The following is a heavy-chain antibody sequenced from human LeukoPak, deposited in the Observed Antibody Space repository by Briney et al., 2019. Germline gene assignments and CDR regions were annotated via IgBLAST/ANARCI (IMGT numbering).Heavy chain of an antibody. D-gene: IGHD3-22*01. CDR1: GFTFDDYA. CDR2: ISGDGGST. V-gene: IGHV3-43*02. Sequence: GGSLRLSCAASGFTFDDYAMHWVRQAPGKGLEWVSLISGDGGSTYYADSVKGRFTISRDNSKNSLYLQMNSLRTEDTALYYCAKERTYYYDSGGYLGFDYWGQGTLVTVSS. CDR3: AKERTYYYDSGGYLGFDY. J-gene: IGHJ4*02.